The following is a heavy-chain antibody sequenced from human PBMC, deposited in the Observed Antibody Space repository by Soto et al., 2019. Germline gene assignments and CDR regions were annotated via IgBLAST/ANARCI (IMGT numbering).Heavy chain of an antibody. CDR3: ARMGIVAAGFYFDY. Sequence: PSETLSLTCTVSGGSISSGDYYWSWIRQPPGKGLEWIGYIYYSGSTYYNPSLKSRVTISVDTSKNQFSLKLSSVTAADTAVYYCARMGIVAAGFYFDYWGQGTLVTVSS. D-gene: IGHD6-13*01. CDR2: IYYSGST. J-gene: IGHJ4*02. V-gene: IGHV4-30-4*02. CDR1: GGSISSGDYY.